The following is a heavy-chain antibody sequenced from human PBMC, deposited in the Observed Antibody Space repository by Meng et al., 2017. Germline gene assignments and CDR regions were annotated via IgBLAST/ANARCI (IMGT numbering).Heavy chain of an antibody. CDR3: ARDEDISAAGKLFGDY. J-gene: IGHJ4*02. Sequence: QVQLVQQGAEVKKPGASVKVSCKPSGYNFPDYYIHWVRRAPGQGLEWMGRINPKSGDTHYAQKFQARVTMTGDTSISTAYMELSGLRSDDTAMYYCARDEDISAAGKLFGDYWGQGTLVTVSS. CDR2: INPKSGDT. CDR1: GYNFPDYY. V-gene: IGHV1-2*06. D-gene: IGHD6-25*01.